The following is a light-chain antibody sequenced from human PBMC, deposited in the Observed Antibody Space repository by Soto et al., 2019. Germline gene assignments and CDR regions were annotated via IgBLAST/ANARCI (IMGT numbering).Light chain of an antibody. CDR1: QGVGST. V-gene: IGKV3-15*01. CDR3: QHYHSWPLT. J-gene: IGKJ4*01. Sequence: EIVMTQSPATLSVSPGERATLSCRASQGVGSTLAWYQQKPGQTPSLLIYAASTRATGVPARFSGSGSGTEFTLTINSLQSEDFAVYYCQHYHSWPLTFGGGTKVEIK. CDR2: AAS.